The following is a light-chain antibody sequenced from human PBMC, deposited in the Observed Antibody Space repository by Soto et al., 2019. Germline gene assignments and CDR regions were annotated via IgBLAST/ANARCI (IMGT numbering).Light chain of an antibody. Sequence: EIVLTQSPGTLSLSPGERATLSCRAAQSVHRRYLAWYQQKPGQAPRLLIYGASSRATGIPDRFSGSGSGTDFTLTISRLEPEDFAVYYCQQYGDSPTWTFGQGTKVEIK. J-gene: IGKJ1*01. V-gene: IGKV3-20*01. CDR1: QSVHRRY. CDR2: GAS. CDR3: QQYGDSPTWT.